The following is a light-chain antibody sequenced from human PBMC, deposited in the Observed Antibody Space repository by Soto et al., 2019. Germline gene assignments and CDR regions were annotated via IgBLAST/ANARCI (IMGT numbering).Light chain of an antibody. J-gene: IGKJ2*01. Sequence: DIQMTQSPSSLSASVGDRVTITCQASQDISNYLNWYQQKPGKAPKLLIYDASNLETGVPSRFSGSGSGTDFTFTISSLQPEDIATYYCQQYDNRVYPFGQGTKLEIK. CDR2: DAS. CDR3: QQYDNRVYP. CDR1: QDISNY. V-gene: IGKV1-33*01.